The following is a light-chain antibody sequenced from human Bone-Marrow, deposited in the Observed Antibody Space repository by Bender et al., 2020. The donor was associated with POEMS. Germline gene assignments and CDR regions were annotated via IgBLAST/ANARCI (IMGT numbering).Light chain of an antibody. Sequence: QSVLTQPPSASGTPGQRVTISCSGSNSNIGTNAVNWYQQFPGTAPQPLIYSDNQRPSGVPDRFYAFKSGTSASLANSGLQSEDEGDYYCAAWDAGLSGGVFGGGTKLTGL. CDR1: NSNIGTNA. V-gene: IGLV1-44*01. CDR2: SDN. CDR3: AAWDAGLSGGV. J-gene: IGLJ3*02.